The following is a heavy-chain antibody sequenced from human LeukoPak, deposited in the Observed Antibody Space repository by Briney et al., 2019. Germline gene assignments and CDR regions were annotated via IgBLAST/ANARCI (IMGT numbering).Heavy chain of an antibody. CDR3: ARQKDNDFWSGYYRGFFDY. CDR2: INHSGST. CDR1: GGSFSGYY. D-gene: IGHD3-3*01. J-gene: IGHJ4*02. Sequence: PSETLSLTCAVYGGSFSGYYWSWIRQPPGKGLEWIGEINHSGSTNYNPSLKSRVTISVDTSKNQFSLKLSSVTAADTAVYYCARQKDNDFWSGYYRGFFDYWGQGTLVTVSS. V-gene: IGHV4-34*01.